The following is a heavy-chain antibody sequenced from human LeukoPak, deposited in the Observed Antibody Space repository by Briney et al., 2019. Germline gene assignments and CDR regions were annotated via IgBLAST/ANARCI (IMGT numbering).Heavy chain of an antibody. CDR2: VYYSGTT. J-gene: IGHJ3*02. V-gene: IGHV4-39*01. CDR1: GGSISSSSYY. CDR3: ARLKRDAFDI. Sequence: SETLSLTCTVSGGSISSSSYYWGWIRQPPGKGLEWIVSVYYSGTTSYNPSLKSRVTISVDTSKNQFSLKLSSVTAADTAVYYCARLKRDAFDIWGQGTMVTVSS.